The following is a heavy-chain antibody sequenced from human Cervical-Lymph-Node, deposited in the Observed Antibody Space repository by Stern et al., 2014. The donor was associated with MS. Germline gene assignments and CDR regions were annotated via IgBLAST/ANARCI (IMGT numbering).Heavy chain of an antibody. V-gene: IGHV1-18*01. Sequence: VQLVESGAEVKKPGASVKVSCKASGYTFSSYGISWVRQAPGQGLEWMGRISAYNGNTNYAQKLRGRVTMTTDTSTSTAYMELRSLRSDDTAVYYCATYSTVTSFDYWGQGTLVTVSS. J-gene: IGHJ4*02. CDR2: ISAYNGNT. CDR1: GYTFSSYG. CDR3: ATYSTVTSFDY. D-gene: IGHD4-17*01.